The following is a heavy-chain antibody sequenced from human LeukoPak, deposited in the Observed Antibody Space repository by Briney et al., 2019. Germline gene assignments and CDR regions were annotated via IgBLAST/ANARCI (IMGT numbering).Heavy chain of an antibody. D-gene: IGHD3-10*01. J-gene: IGHJ1*01. V-gene: IGHV3-53*01. Sequence: GGSLRLSCAASGFTASDNYMGWVRQAPGKGLEWVSVITTAGYTCYADSVKGRFTLSRDNSKNTLSLQMNSLRVDDTAVYYCAREGAGFQHWGQGTLVTVSS. CDR1: GFTASDNY. CDR3: AREGAGFQH. CDR2: ITTAGYT.